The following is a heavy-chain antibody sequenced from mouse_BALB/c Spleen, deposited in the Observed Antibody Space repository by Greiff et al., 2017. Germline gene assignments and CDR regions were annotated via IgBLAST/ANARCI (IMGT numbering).Heavy chain of an antibody. CDR1: GFTFSSSA. Sequence: EVQRVESGGGLVKPGGSLKLSCAASGFTFSSSAMSWVRQTPEKRLEWVASISSGGSTYYPDSVKGRFTISRDNARNILYLQMSSLRSEDTAMYYCAREDGYYAMDYWGQGTSVTVSS. J-gene: IGHJ4*01. CDR3: AREDGYYAMDY. V-gene: IGHV5-6-5*01. D-gene: IGHD2-3*01. CDR2: ISSGGST.